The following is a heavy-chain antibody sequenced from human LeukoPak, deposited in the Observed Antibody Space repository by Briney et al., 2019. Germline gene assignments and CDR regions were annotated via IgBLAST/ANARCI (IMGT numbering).Heavy chain of an antibody. CDR2: ITSTATHT. CDR1: GFTFSGHS. Sequence: GGSLRLSCATSGFTFSGHSMSWVRQAPGKGLEWVSSITSTATHTYYVNSVKGRFTISRDNAKNSLYLQMNSLRVEDTAVYYCGREWAVDFWGQGTLVTVSS. V-gene: IGHV3-21*06. J-gene: IGHJ4*02. CDR3: GREWAVDF.